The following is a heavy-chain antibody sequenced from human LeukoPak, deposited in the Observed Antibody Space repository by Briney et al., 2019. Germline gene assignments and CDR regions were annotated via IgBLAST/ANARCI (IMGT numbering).Heavy chain of an antibody. J-gene: IGHJ4*02. Sequence: PSETLSLTCAGYGGSFSNYYWSWIRQPPGKGLEWIGEINHSGSTSYNPSLKSRVTMSVDTYKHQFYLKLSAVTAADTVVYHCARLSSRRFPPTYSVDRRNYFDYWGQGTLVTVSS. V-gene: IGHV4-34*01. D-gene: IGHD3-22*01. CDR3: ARLSSRRFPPTYSVDRRNYFDY. CDR2: INHSGST. CDR1: GGSFSNYY.